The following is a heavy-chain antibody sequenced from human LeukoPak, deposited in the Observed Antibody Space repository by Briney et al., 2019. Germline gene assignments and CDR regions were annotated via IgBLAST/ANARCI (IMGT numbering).Heavy chain of an antibody. D-gene: IGHD5-24*01. Sequence: SETLSPTCSVSGGYITEYYWSWIRQAPGKGLEWIGYIYHTGGTNYNPSLKSRVTISLDSSKKQLSLRLSSVTAADTAVYYCARDGDGGDAYRTYFDHWGQGALITVSS. CDR3: ARDGDGGDAYRTYFDH. CDR1: GGYITEYY. J-gene: IGHJ4*02. CDR2: IYHTGGT. V-gene: IGHV4-59*01.